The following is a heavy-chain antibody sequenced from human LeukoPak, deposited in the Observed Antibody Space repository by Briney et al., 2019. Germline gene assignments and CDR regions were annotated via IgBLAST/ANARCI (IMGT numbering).Heavy chain of an antibody. CDR1: GGSIGSDY. D-gene: IGHD4-17*01. Sequence: SETLSLTCTVSGGSIGSDYWSWIRQPPGKGLEWIGYIYYSGSTNYNPSLKSRVTISVDTSKNQFSLKLSSVTAADTAVYYCASAHDYGDYALENWGQGTLVTVSS. V-gene: IGHV4-59*01. CDR2: IYYSGST. J-gene: IGHJ4*02. CDR3: ASAHDYGDYALEN.